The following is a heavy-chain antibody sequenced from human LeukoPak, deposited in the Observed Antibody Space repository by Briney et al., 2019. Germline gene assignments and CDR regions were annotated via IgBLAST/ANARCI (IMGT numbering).Heavy chain of an antibody. CDR1: GGPISSYF. J-gene: IGHJ3*02. V-gene: IGHV4-59*01. CDR3: ASSQITMLRGIIMLAAFVI. CDR2: ISYSGSS. D-gene: IGHD3-10*01. Sequence: SETLSLTCTVSGGPISSYFWSWLRQPPGKGLEWIGYISYSGSSTYNPSLKSRVRIALDTSKNQFSRRLRSVTAADKALYYCASSQITMLRGIIMLAAFVIWGQGTKVTVSS.